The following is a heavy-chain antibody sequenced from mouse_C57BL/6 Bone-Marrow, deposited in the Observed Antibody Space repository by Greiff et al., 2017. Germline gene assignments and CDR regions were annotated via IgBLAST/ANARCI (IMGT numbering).Heavy chain of an antibody. Sequence: QVQLQQPGAELVKPGASVKMSCKASGYTFTSYWITWVKQRPGQGLEWIGDIYPGSGSTNYNEKFKSKATLTVDTSSSTAYMQLSSLTSEDSAVYYCARYRSYGTYEDYCGQGTTLTVSA. CDR3: ARYRSYGTYEDY. D-gene: IGHD2-1*01. V-gene: IGHV1-55*01. CDR1: GYTFTSYW. CDR2: IYPGSGST. J-gene: IGHJ2*01.